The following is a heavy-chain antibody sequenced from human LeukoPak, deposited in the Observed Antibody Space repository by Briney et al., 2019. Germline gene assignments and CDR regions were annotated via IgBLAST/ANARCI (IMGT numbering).Heavy chain of an antibody. V-gene: IGHV3-7*04. Sequence: GGSLRLSCAASGFTFNFYWMTWVRQAPGKGLEWVANIKQDGSDKWYVDSVKGRFTISRDNARNSLFLQMNSLRAEDTAVYYCARDTDQYGRWGLWWFEYWGQGALVTVSS. CDR2: IKQDGSDK. J-gene: IGHJ4*02. D-gene: IGHD2-21*01. CDR3: ARDTDQYGRWGLWWFEY. CDR1: GFTFNFYW.